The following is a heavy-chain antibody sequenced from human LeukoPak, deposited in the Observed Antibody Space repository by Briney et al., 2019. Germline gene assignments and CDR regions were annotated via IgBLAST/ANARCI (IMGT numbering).Heavy chain of an antibody. CDR1: GFTFSKYC. J-gene: IGHJ4*02. V-gene: IGHV3-74*03. D-gene: IGHD6-19*01. Sequence: GGSLRLSCADSGFTFSKYCMLLVRQAPGKGLESVSRINTDGTVTTYADSVKGRFTVSRDNADNTMFLQMNSVRDEDTAVYYCATKQWLAPPPDSWGQGTPVTVSS. CDR2: INTDGTVT. CDR3: ATKQWLAPPPDS.